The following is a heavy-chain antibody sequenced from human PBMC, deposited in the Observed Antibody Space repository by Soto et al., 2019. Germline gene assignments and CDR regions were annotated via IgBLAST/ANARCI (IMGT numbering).Heavy chain of an antibody. D-gene: IGHD5-18*01. CDR2: ISGSGGST. CDR1: GFTCSSYA. Sequence: EVQLLESGGGLIQPGGSLRLSCAASGFTCSSYAMSWVRQAPGKGLEWVSAISGSGGSTYYADSVKGRFTISRDNSKNTLYLQMNSLRAEDTAVYYCAKFKADTAMFDYWGQGTLVSVSS. V-gene: IGHV3-23*01. CDR3: AKFKADTAMFDY. J-gene: IGHJ4*02.